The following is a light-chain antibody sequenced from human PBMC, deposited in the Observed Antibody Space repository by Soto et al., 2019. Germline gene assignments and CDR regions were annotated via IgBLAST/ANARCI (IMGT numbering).Light chain of an antibody. J-gene: IGKJ2*01. V-gene: IGKV1-8*01. CDR2: AAA. CDR1: QDISSD. Sequence: AIRMTQSPSSFSASTGDRVTITCRASQDISSDLAWYQQKVGKAPKLLIYAAATLQRGAPSRFSGSGSGTDFTLPISRLQSEDFATYYCQQYFSYPYTFGQGTKLEI. CDR3: QQYFSYPYT.